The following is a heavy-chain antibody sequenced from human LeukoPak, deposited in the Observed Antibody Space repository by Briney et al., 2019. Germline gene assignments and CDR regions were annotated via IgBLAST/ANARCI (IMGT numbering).Heavy chain of an antibody. V-gene: IGHV1-2*02. CDR3: ARSRSSWYGPGNY. J-gene: IGHJ4*02. CDR1: GYTFTSYD. D-gene: IGHD6-13*01. CDR2: INPNSGGT. Sequence: ASVKVSCKASGYTFTSYDINWVRQATGQGLEWMGWINPNSGGTNYAQKFQGRVTMTRDTSISTAYMELSRLRSDDTAVYYCARSRSSWYGPGNYWGQGTLVTISS.